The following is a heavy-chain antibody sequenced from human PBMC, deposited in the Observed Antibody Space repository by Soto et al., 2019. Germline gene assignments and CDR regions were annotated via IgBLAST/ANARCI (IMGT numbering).Heavy chain of an antibody. CDR3: ARGFAQSITIFGVVIPAELGMDV. V-gene: IGHV4-34*01. CDR1: GGSFSGYY. CDR2: INHSGST. D-gene: IGHD3-3*01. Sequence: PSETLSLTCAVYGGSFSGYYWSWIRQPPGKGLEWIGEINHSGSTNYNPSLKSRVTISVDTSKSQFSLKLSSVTAADTAVYYCARGFAQSITIFGVVIPAELGMDVWGQGTTVTVSS. J-gene: IGHJ6*02.